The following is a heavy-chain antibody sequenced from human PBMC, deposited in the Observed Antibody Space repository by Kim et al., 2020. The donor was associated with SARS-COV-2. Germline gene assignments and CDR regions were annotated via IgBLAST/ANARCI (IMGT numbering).Heavy chain of an antibody. V-gene: IGHV4-34*01. D-gene: IGHD1-1*01. Sequence: NPALKSRVTISVDTAKSQFSLKLSSVTAADTAVYYCARGLSPVWTLYYFDYWGQGTLVTVSS. CDR3: ARGLSPVWTLYYFDY. J-gene: IGHJ4*02.